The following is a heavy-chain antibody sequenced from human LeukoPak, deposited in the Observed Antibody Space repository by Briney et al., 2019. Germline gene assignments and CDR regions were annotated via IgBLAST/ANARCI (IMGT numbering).Heavy chain of an antibody. CDR1: GFTFSDYY. CDR3: ARDLYSGSSPFDF. Sequence: RGSLRLSCAASGFTFSDYYMSWVRQVPGKGLEWVSYVSETGSGTDYVDSVKGRFTISRDNAKNSLYLQMYSLRAEDTAVYYCARDLYSGSSPFDFWGQGTLVTVSS. V-gene: IGHV3-11*06. D-gene: IGHD1-26*01. CDR2: VSETGSGT. J-gene: IGHJ4*02.